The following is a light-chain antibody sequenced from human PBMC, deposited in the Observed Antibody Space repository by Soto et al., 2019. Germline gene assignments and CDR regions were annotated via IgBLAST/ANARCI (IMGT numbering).Light chain of an antibody. CDR1: KDINIY. J-gene: IGKJ4*01. V-gene: IGKV1-33*01. CDR3: QQYGNRRLS. CDR2: DAS. Sequence: DIQMTQSPSSLSAFVGDRVTITCQASKDINIYLNWYQQKPGKAPKLLIYDASNLATGVTSKLSVVGSETDFTFTITNLQAEDIATYYCQQYGNRRLSFGGGTKVEIK.